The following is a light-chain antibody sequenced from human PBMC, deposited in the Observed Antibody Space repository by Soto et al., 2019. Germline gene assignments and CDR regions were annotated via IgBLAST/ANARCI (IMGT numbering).Light chain of an antibody. CDR1: QDISHN. CDR2: DAS. CDR3: QHFDTLPPT. V-gene: IGKV1-33*01. Sequence: DIQMTQSPSSLSASVGDRVTITCQASQDISHNLNWFQQKPGKAPNLLIFDASKLETGVPSRFTGSGSGTHFSFTNTSLQPEDIATYYCQHFDTLPPTFGGGTKVEIK. J-gene: IGKJ4*01.